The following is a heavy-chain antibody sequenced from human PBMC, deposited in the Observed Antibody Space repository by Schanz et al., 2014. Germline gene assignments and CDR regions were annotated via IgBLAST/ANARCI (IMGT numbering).Heavy chain of an antibody. CDR3: ARDGDVDY. CDR1: GFGFDDYA. V-gene: IGHV3-33*08. J-gene: IGHJ4*02. CDR2: MWNDGIKT. Sequence: QVQLVESGGGVVQPGRSLRLSCAASGFGFDDYAMSWVRQAPGKGLEWVAVMWNDGIKTHYADSGKGRFTISRDNSKNTLCLQMSSLRAEDTTVYYCARDGDVDYWGPGRFVTVSS.